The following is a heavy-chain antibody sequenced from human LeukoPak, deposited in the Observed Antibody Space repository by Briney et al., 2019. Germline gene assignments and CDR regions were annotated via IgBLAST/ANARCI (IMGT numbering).Heavy chain of an antibody. CDR2: MYSGGST. J-gene: IGHJ4*02. Sequence: GGSLRLSCAASGFTFSDHVMSWVRQAPGKGLEWVSVMYSGGSTYYADSVKGRFTISRDNSKNTVHLQMNSLRAEDTAVYYCARNPGNWGEVYYFDHWGQGTLVTVSS. V-gene: IGHV3-53*01. CDR3: ARNPGNWGEVYYFDH. D-gene: IGHD7-27*01. CDR1: GFTFSDHV.